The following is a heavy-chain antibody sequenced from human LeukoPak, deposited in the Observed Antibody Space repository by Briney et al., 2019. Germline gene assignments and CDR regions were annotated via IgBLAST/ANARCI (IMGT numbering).Heavy chain of an antibody. CDR1: GFTFDDYA. CDR3: AKDISPQLHWADI. Sequence: HAGGSLRLSCAASGFTFDDYAMHWVRQAPGKGLEWVSGISWNSGNIGYADSVKGRFTISRDNAKNSLYLQMNSLRAEDMALYYCAKDISPQLHWADIWGQGTMVTVSS. D-gene: IGHD6-6*01. J-gene: IGHJ3*02. V-gene: IGHV3-9*03. CDR2: ISWNSGNI.